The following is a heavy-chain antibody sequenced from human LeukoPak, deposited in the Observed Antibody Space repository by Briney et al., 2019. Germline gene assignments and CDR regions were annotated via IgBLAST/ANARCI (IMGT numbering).Heavy chain of an antibody. D-gene: IGHD4-23*01. CDR1: GGSISSYH. Sequence: PSETLSLTCTVSGGSISSYHWSWIRQPAGKGLEWIGRIYTSGSTNYNPSLKSRVTMSVDTSKNQFSLKLSSVTAADTAVYYCARADYGGNYRLYYYVDVWGKGTTVTVSS. CDR3: ARADYGGNYRLYYYVDV. CDR2: IYTSGST. J-gene: IGHJ6*03. V-gene: IGHV4-4*07.